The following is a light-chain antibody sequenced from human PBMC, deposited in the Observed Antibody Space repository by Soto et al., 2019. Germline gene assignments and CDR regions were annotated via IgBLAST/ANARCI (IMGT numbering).Light chain of an antibody. J-gene: IGKJ2*01. CDR3: QHYNSYSIYT. CDR1: QSVSRW. Sequence: DIQMTQSPSTLSASLGARVTITCRASQSVSRWLAWYQQKPGKAPKVLIYDASNLESGVPSRFSGSGSGTEFTLTISSLQPDDFATYYCQHYNSYSIYTFGQGTKLEI. V-gene: IGKV1-5*01. CDR2: DAS.